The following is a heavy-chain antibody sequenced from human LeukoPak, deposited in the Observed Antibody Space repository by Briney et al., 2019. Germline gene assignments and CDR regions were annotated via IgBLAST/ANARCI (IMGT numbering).Heavy chain of an antibody. CDR2: IYYSGST. V-gene: IGHV4-39*01. J-gene: IGHJ3*02. CDR1: GGSISSSTYY. CDR3: ATPYSGGYHGLDI. Sequence: PSETLSLTCTVSGGSISSSTYYWGWIHQPPGKGLEWIGSIYYSGSTYYNPSLKSRVTISVDTSKNQFSLKLNSVTAADTAVYYCATPYSGGYHGLDIWGQGTMVTVSS. D-gene: IGHD1-26*01.